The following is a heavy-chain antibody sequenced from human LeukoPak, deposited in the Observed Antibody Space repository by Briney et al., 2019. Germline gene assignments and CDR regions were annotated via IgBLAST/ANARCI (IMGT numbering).Heavy chain of an antibody. CDR1: GGSSRGYY. J-gene: IGHJ6*02. Sequence: SETLSLTCAVYGGSSRGYYWNWLWIRQSPGKGLEWIGEINDSGSPNYNPSLKSRVTISENKSLNQFSLRLSSVTAADTAVYYCARHFTGPGTYTPYFGMDVWGQGTTVTVSS. V-gene: IGHV4-34*01. CDR3: ARHFTGPGTYTPYFGMDV. D-gene: IGHD3-3*02. CDR2: INDSGSP.